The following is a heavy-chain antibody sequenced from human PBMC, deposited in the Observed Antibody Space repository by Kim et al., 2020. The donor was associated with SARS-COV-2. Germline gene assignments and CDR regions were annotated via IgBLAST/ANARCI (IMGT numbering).Heavy chain of an antibody. Sequence: GGSLRLSCAASGFTFSSYAMSWVRQAPGKGLEWVSAISGSGGSTYYADSVKGRFTISRDNSKNTLYLRMNSLRAEDTAVYYCARGIAVAGNYLDYWGQGTLVTVSS. V-gene: IGHV3-23*01. CDR3: ARGIAVAGNYLDY. CDR2: ISGSGGST. D-gene: IGHD6-19*01. CDR1: GFTFSSYA. J-gene: IGHJ4*02.